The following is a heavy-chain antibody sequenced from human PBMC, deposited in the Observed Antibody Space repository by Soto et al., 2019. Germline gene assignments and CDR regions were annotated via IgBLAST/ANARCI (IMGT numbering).Heavy chain of an antibody. Sequence: EVQLVESGGGLVQPGGSLKLSCAASGFTFSGSAMHWVRQASGKGPEWVGRIRSKSNNYATAYGASVKGRFTISRDDSKNTAYLQMNSLNTEDTAVYYCSRQASDFWSGKPQYYMDVWGKGTTVTVSS. CDR3: SRQASDFWSGKPQYYMDV. J-gene: IGHJ6*03. CDR1: GFTFSGSA. CDR2: IRSKSNNYAT. V-gene: IGHV3-73*01. D-gene: IGHD3-3*01.